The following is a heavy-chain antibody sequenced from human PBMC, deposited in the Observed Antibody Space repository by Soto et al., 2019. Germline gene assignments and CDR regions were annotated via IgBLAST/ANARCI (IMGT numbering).Heavy chain of an antibody. CDR3: ARSPLWAVAGYYYYYYMDV. CDR2: MNPNSGNT. V-gene: IGHV1-8*01. D-gene: IGHD6-13*01. J-gene: IGHJ6*03. CDR1: GYTFTSYD. Sequence: QVQLVQSGAEVKKPGASVKVSCKASGYTFTSYDINWVRQATGQGLEWMGWMNPNSGNTGYAQKFQGRVTMTRNTSISTAYMELSSLRSEDTAVYYCARSPLWAVAGYYYYYYMDVWGKGTTVTVSS.